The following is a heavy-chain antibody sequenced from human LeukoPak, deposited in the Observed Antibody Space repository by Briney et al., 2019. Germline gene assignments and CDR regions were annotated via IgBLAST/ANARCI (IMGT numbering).Heavy chain of an antibody. Sequence: KASETLSLTCTVSGCSISSYYWSWIRQPPGKGLEWIGYIYYSGSTNYNPSLKSRVTISVATSKNQFSLKLSSVTAADTAVYYCARSITMIVEYDYWGQGTLVTVSS. CDR1: GCSISSYY. V-gene: IGHV4-59*01. J-gene: IGHJ4*02. CDR2: IYYSGST. D-gene: IGHD3-22*01. CDR3: ARSITMIVEYDY.